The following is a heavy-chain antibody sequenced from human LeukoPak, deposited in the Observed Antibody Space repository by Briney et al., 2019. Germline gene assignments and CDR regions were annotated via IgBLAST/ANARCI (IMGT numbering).Heavy chain of an antibody. CDR3: ARGAYGDPTSFDY. CDR2: TYYSGST. CDR1: GGSISSYY. V-gene: IGHV4-59*01. J-gene: IGHJ4*02. D-gene: IGHD4-17*01. Sequence: SETLSLTCTVSGGSISSYYWSWIRQPPGKGLEWIGYTYYSGSTNYNPSLKSRVTISVDTSKNQFSPKLSSVTAADTAVYYCARGAYGDPTSFDYWGQGTLVTVSS.